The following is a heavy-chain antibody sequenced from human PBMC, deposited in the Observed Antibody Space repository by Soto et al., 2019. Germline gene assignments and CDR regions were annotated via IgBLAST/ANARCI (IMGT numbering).Heavy chain of an antibody. J-gene: IGHJ5*02. CDR3: ARVLYCSSTSCYEASGGGTNNWFDP. CDR1: GGSISSYY. CDR2: IYYSGST. V-gene: IGHV4-59*01. Sequence: SSETLSLTCTVSGGSISSYYWSWIRQPPGKGLEWIGYIYYSGSTNYNPSLKSRVTISVDTSKNQFSLKLSSVTAADTAVYYCARVLYCSSTSCYEASGGGTNNWFDPWGQGTLVTVSS. D-gene: IGHD2-2*01.